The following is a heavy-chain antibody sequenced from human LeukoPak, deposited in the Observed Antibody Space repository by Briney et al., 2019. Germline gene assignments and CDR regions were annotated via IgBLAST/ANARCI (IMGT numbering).Heavy chain of an antibody. CDR2: ISISGSKR. D-gene: IGHD3-10*01. V-gene: IGHV3-23*01. Sequence: QSGGSLRLSCAASAFDLSSHAMTWVRQAPGKGLEWVSAISISGSKRYYADSVKGRFTISRDNSKNTLYLQMDSLRAEDTAVYYCANEIRPNDYWGQGTLVTVSS. J-gene: IGHJ4*02. CDR3: ANEIRPNDY. CDR1: AFDLSSHA.